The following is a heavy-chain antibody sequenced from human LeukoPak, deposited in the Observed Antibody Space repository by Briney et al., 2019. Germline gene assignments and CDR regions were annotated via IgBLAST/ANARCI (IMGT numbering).Heavy chain of an antibody. D-gene: IGHD4-23*01. J-gene: IGHJ4*02. Sequence: PSQTLSLTCAVSGGSISSGGYSWSWIRQPPGKGLEWIGYIYHSGSTYYNPSLKSRVTISVDRSKNQFSLKLSSVTAADTAVYYCARDPGPGNSMFDYWGQGTLVTVSS. V-gene: IGHV4-30-2*01. CDR3: ARDPGPGNSMFDY. CDR2: IYHSGST. CDR1: GGSISSGGYS.